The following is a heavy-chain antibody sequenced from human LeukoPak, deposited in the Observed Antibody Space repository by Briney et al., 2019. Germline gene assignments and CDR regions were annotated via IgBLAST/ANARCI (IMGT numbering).Heavy chain of an antibody. J-gene: IGHJ3*02. CDR1: GGSISSYY. V-gene: IGHV4-59*01. D-gene: IGHD3-16*02. CDR2: IHYSGST. CDR3: ARGGYDYVWGSYRPGDAFDI. Sequence: PSETLSLTCTVSGGSISSYYWSWIRQPPGKGLEWIGYIHYSGSTNYNPSLKSRVTISVDTSKNQFSLKLSSVTAADTAVYYCARGGYDYVWGSYRPGDAFDIWGQGTMVTVSS.